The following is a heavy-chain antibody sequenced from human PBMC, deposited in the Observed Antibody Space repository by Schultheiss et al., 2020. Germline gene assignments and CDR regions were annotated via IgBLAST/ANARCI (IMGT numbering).Heavy chain of an antibody. Sequence: GESLKISCKGSGYSFTSYWIGWVRQMPGKGLEWMGRIDPSDSYTNYSPSFQGHVTISADKSISTAYLQWSSLKASDTAMYYCASKHYGSGEAYYGMDVWGQGTTVTVSS. CDR2: IDPSDSYT. CDR1: GYSFTSYW. J-gene: IGHJ6*02. V-gene: IGHV5-10-1*01. CDR3: ASKHYGSGEAYYGMDV. D-gene: IGHD3-10*01.